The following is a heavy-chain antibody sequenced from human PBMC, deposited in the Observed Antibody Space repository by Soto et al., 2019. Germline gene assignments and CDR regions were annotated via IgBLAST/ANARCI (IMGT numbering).Heavy chain of an antibody. J-gene: IGHJ3*02. Sequence: QVQLVQSGTEVKKPGSSVKVSCKASGGTFSNHAITWVRQAPGQGLEWLGGIVPVFGTPNYAPKFQGRVTITADETTTTAYMELSSLRSDDTAVYYCARECMDVIVGATGGGDAFDIWGQGTMVTVSS. CDR3: ARECMDVIVGATGGGDAFDI. CDR2: IVPVFGTP. D-gene: IGHD1-26*01. V-gene: IGHV1-69*01. CDR1: GGTFSNHA.